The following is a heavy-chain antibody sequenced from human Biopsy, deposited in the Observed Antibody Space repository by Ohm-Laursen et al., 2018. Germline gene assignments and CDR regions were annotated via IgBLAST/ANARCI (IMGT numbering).Heavy chain of an antibody. Sequence: SSVKVSCKAPGGTFSNYGVNWVRQAPGQGLEWLGGNIPVLGTGNYAQKFQDRVTVAADTSTSTATMELRSLRSDDTAVYYCATKLTGYFHHWGQGTLVIVSS. J-gene: IGHJ1*01. V-gene: IGHV1-69*06. CDR2: NIPVLGTG. D-gene: IGHD3-9*01. CDR1: GGTFSNYG. CDR3: ATKLTGYFHH.